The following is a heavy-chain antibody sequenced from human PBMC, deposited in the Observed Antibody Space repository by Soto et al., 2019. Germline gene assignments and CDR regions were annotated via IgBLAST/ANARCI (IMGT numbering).Heavy chain of an antibody. CDR2: ISYDGGNK. D-gene: IGHD6-6*01. Sequence: PGGSLRLSCAASGFTFSSYGMHWVRQAPGKGLEWVAVISYDGGNKYYADSVKGRFTISRDNSKNTLYLKMNSLRAEDTAVYYCARRAFGSSHTFDIWGQGTEVTVSS. V-gene: IGHV3-30*03. CDR3: ARRAFGSSHTFDI. CDR1: GFTFSSYG. J-gene: IGHJ3*02.